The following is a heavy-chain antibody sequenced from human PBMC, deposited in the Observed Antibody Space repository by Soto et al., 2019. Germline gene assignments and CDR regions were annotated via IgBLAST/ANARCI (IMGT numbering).Heavy chain of an antibody. CDR1: GFTFSSYA. J-gene: IGHJ4*02. CDR2: ISGSGGST. CDR3: AKDPNRGYSYGRDY. D-gene: IGHD5-18*01. Sequence: GGSLRLSCAASGFTFSSYAMILVRQAPGKGLEWVSAISGSGGSTYYADSVKGRFTISRDNSKNTLYLQMNSLRAEDTAVYYCAKDPNRGYSYGRDYWGQGTLVTVSS. V-gene: IGHV3-23*01.